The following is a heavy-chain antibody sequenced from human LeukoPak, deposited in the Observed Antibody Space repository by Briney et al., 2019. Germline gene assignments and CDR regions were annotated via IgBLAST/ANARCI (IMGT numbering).Heavy chain of an antibody. D-gene: IGHD3-3*01. CDR3: ARHLRWRASFSPFDY. CDR2: IFHSGST. CDR1: SGSIFNNNW. J-gene: IGHJ4*02. Sequence: PSETLSLTCTVSSGSIFNNNWWSWVRQPPGKGLEWIGQIFHSGSTSYSPSLKSRVTISMDKSKNQISLRLTSVTAADTAVYYCARHLRWRASFSPFDYWGQGTLVTVSS. V-gene: IGHV4-4*02.